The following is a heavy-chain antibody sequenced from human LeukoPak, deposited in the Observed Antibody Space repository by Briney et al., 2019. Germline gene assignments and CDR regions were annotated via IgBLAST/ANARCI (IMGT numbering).Heavy chain of an antibody. CDR1: GFTFRSYG. D-gene: IGHD6-19*01. J-gene: IGHJ4*02. V-gene: IGHV3-30*02. CDR2: IWYDGSNK. Sequence: PGGSLRLSRAGSGFTFRSYGMHWVRQAPGKGLEWVAVIWYDGSNKYYADSVKGRFTISRDNSKNTLYLQMNSLRAEDTAVYYCAKDAPGYSSGWFWVDYWGQGTLVTVSS. CDR3: AKDAPGYSSGWFWVDY.